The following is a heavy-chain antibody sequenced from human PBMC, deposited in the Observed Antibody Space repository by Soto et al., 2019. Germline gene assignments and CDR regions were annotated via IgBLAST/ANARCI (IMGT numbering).Heavy chain of an antibody. CDR1: GFTFSDYA. CDR2: VWYDGSDK. D-gene: IGHD3-10*01. J-gene: IGHJ4*02. V-gene: IGHV3-33*01. CDR3: ARDYKFDL. Sequence: PVGSLRLSCVASGFTFSDYAMQWVRQAPGKGLEWVAIVWYDGSDKYYRDSVKGRFSVSRDNSKNTLHLQMNSLGAEDTAMYYCARDYKFDLWGKGTLVTVSS.